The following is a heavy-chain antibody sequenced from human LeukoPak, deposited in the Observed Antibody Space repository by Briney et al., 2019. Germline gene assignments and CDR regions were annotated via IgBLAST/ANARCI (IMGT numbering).Heavy chain of an antibody. CDR3: ARDSSSWSYYYYMDV. J-gene: IGHJ6*03. V-gene: IGHV4-59*01. D-gene: IGHD6-13*01. CDR2: IYYSGST. CDR1: GGSISSYY. Sequence: SETLSLTCTVSGGSISSYYWSWIRQTPGKGLEWIGYIYYSGSTNYNPSLKSRVTISVDTSKNQLSLKLSSVTAADTAVYYCARDSSSWSYYYYMDVWGKGTTVTVSS.